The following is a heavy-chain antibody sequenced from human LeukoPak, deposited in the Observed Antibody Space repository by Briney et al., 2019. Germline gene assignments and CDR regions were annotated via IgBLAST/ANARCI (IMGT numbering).Heavy chain of an antibody. J-gene: IGHJ4*02. Sequence: GGSLRLSCAASGFTFSSYWMSWVRQAPGKGLEWVSAISDSGGSTYYADSVKGRFTISRDNSRNTLYLQMNSLRAEDTAVYYCAKAGRYSSLSRWGQGTLVTVSS. V-gene: IGHV3-23*01. CDR1: GFTFSSYW. CDR3: AKAGRYSSLSR. D-gene: IGHD6-6*01. CDR2: ISDSGGST.